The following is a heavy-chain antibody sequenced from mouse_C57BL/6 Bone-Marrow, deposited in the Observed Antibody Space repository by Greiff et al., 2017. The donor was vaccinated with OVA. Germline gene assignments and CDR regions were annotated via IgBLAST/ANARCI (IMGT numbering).Heavy chain of an antibody. CDR1: GYTFTSYW. Sequence: QVQLQQPGAELVRPGSSVKLSCKASGYTFTSYWMHWVKQRPIQGLEWIGNIDPSDSETHYNQKFKDKATLTVDKSSSTAYMQLSILTSEDSAVYYCARDSNYLAWFAYWGQGTLVTVSA. V-gene: IGHV1-52*01. CDR3: ARDSNYLAWFAY. J-gene: IGHJ3*01. D-gene: IGHD2-5*01. CDR2: IDPSDSET.